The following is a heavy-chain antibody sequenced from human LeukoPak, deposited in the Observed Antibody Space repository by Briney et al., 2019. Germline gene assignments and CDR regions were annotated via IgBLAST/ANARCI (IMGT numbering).Heavy chain of an antibody. CDR1: GYTFTGYY. V-gene: IGHV1-2*02. D-gene: IGHD3-9*01. Sequence: ASVTVSCKGSGYTFTGYYVHWVRQAPGQGLEWVGGINLNSGGTNYAQKVQGRVTMNRDTSISTAYMELSRLRSDDTAVYYCARGDHYDILTGYQTPSHLSDYWRRGTVVTVSS. CDR2: INLNSGGT. J-gene: IGHJ4*02. CDR3: ARGDHYDILTGYQTPSHLSDY.